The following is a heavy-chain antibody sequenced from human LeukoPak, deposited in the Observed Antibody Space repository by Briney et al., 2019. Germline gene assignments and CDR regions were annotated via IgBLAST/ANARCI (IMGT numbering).Heavy chain of an antibody. D-gene: IGHD3-22*01. CDR1: GYTFTSYY. CDR3: ARGAYYYDTSGYYYSLFGY. J-gene: IGHJ4*02. Sequence: ASVKVSCKASGYTFTSYYMHWVRQAPGQGLERMGIINPSGGSTSYAQKFQGRVTMTRDTSTSTVYMELSSLRSEDTAVYYCARGAYYYDTSGYYYSLFGYWGQGTLVTVSS. CDR2: INPSGGST. V-gene: IGHV1-46*01.